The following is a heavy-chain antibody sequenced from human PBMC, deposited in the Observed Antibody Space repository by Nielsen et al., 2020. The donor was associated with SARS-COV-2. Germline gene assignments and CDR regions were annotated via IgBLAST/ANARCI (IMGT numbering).Heavy chain of an antibody. CDR1: GFTFSSYA. D-gene: IGHD2-21*02. J-gene: IGHJ6*02. CDR3: ARKYSTYTAGMDV. CDR2: ISSSGSTI. V-gene: IGHV3-48*03. Sequence: GESLKISCAASGFTFSSYAMNWVRQAPGKGLEWVSYISSSGSTIYYADSVKGRFTISRDNAKNSLYLQMNSLRAEDTAVYYCARKYSTYTAGMDVWGQGTTVTVSS.